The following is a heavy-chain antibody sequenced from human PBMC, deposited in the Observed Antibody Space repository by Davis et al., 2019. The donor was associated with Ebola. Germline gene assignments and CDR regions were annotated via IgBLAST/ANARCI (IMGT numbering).Heavy chain of an antibody. Sequence: GGSLRLSCAASGFTFSSYSMNWVRQAPGQGLEWVSYISSSSTIYYADSVKGRFTISRDNAKNSLYLQMNSLRDEDTAVYYCASREVGLHNLYWGEGTLVSVSS. V-gene: IGHV3-48*02. CDR3: ASREVGLHNLY. D-gene: IGHD1-26*01. J-gene: IGHJ4*02. CDR2: ISSSSTI. CDR1: GFTFSSYS.